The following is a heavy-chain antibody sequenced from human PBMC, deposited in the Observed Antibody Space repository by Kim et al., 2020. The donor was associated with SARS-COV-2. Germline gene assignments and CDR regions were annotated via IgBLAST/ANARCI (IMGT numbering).Heavy chain of an antibody. D-gene: IGHD3-10*01. Sequence: GGSLRLSCAASGFIFSDHYMSWIRQAPGKGLEWVSFISSGGSIIFYTDSVKGRFTVSRDNAENLLHLQMNSLRAEDTAVYYCARHGEFCNGNTCNYGMDVWGQGTTVTLS. V-gene: IGHV3-11*01. J-gene: IGHJ6*02. CDR1: GFIFSDHY. CDR3: ARHGEFCNGNTCNYGMDV. CDR2: ISSGGSII.